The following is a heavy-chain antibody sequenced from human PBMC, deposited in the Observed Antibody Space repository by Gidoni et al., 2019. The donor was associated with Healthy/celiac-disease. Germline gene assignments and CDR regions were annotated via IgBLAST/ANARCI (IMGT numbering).Heavy chain of an antibody. CDR3: ARGRGIWFRELFSRSNYYYYGMDV. CDR2: MNPNSGNT. Sequence: QVQLVQSGAEVKKPGASVKVSCKASGYTFTSYYINWVRQATGQGLEWMGWMNPNSGNTGYAQKFQGRVTMTRNTSISTAYMELSSLRSEDTAVYYCARGRGIWFRELFSRSNYYYYGMDVWGQGTTVTVSS. J-gene: IGHJ6*02. CDR1: GYTFTSYY. V-gene: IGHV1-8*01. D-gene: IGHD3-10*01.